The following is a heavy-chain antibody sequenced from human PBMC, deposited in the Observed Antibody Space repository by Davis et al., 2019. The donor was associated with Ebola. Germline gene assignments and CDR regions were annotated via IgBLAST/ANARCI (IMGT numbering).Heavy chain of an antibody. D-gene: IGHD2/OR15-2a*01. V-gene: IGHV3-23*01. J-gene: IGHJ3*01. CDR2: LGTSADT. Sequence: GGSLRLSCAASGFVIRNYVMSWVRQAPGKGLEWVSTLGTSADTYYADSVKGRFTISRDNSKNTLYLQMNGLRVEDTAIYYCAKDNRNIWSEVWGQGTMVTVSS. CDR1: GFVIRNYV. CDR3: AKDNRNIWSEV.